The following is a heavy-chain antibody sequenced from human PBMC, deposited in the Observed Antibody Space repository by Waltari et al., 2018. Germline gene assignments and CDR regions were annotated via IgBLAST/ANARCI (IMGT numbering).Heavy chain of an antibody. V-gene: IGHV4-38-2*01. D-gene: IGHD3-10*01. Sequence: QVQLQESGPGLVKPSETLSLTCAVSGYSISSGYYWGWIRQPPGKGLEWIGSIYHSGSTYHNPSLKGRVTISVDTSKNQFSLKLSSVTAADTAVYYCAVCYGSGSYQDNWFDPWGQGTLVTVSS. CDR2: IYHSGST. CDR1: GYSISSGYY. J-gene: IGHJ5*02. CDR3: AVCYGSGSYQDNWFDP.